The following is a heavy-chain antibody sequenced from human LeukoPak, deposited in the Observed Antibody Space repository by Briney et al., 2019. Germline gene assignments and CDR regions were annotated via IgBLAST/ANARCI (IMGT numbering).Heavy chain of an antibody. Sequence: GGSLRLSCAASGFTFDDYAMHWVRQAPGKGLEWVSGISWNSGSIGYADSVKGRFTISRDNAKNSLYLQMNSLRAEDTAVYYCARDIAYQLLSYGMDVWGQGTTVTVSS. CDR3: ARDIAYQLLSYGMDV. D-gene: IGHD2-2*01. V-gene: IGHV3-9*01. CDR2: ISWNSGSI. CDR1: GFTFDDYA. J-gene: IGHJ6*02.